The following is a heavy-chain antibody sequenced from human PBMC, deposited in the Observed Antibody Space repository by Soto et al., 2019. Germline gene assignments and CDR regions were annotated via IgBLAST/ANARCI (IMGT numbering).Heavy chain of an antibody. CDR1: GFSFDTYN. J-gene: IGHJ4*02. D-gene: IGHD7-27*01. CDR3: ARYHFGIAAGDVDL. CDR2: ISSGRPDI. Sequence: EDQLVESGGGLVKPGGSLRLSCAASGFSFDTYNMNWVRQAPGKGLEWVSSISSGRPDIFYADSVRGRFTISKDDAKKSLVLQKNSLRADDTAVYYCARYHFGIAAGDVDLCGQGTLVTVSS. V-gene: IGHV3-21*02.